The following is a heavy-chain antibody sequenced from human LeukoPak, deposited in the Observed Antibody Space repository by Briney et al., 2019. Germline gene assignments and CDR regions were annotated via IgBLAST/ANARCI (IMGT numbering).Heavy chain of an antibody. Sequence: SETLSLTCTVSGGSISSSSYYWSWIRQPAGKGLEWIGRIYTSGSTNYNPSLKSRVTMSVDTSKNQFSLKLSSVTAADTAVYYCARDRGGSSWYNAFDIWGQGTMVTVSS. V-gene: IGHV4-61*02. J-gene: IGHJ3*02. CDR2: IYTSGST. D-gene: IGHD6-13*01. CDR1: GGSISSSSYY. CDR3: ARDRGGSSWYNAFDI.